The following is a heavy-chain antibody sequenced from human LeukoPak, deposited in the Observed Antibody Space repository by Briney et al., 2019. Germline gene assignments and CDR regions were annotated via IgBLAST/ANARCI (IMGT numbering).Heavy chain of an antibody. CDR2: ISGSGGST. J-gene: IGHJ3*02. V-gene: IGHV3-23*01. CDR1: GSTFTNAW. Sequence: GGSLRLSCAASGSTFTNAWMNWVRQAPGKGLEWVSAISGSGGSTYYADSVKGRFTISRDNSKNTLYLQMNSLRAEDTAVYYCAKGNTVAGFDAFDIWGQGTMVTVSS. CDR3: AKGNTVAGFDAFDI. D-gene: IGHD6-19*01.